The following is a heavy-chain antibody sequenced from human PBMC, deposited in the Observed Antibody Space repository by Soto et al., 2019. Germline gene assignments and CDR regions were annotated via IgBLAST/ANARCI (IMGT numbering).Heavy chain of an antibody. CDR2: ICYYGSKK. Sequence: QVQVVESGGGVVQPGRSLRLYCAASGFTFSSFGMHWVRQAPGKGLECVSRICYYGSKKSYGDSVKGRFTISRDNSRNTVYLKMNRLRADDTSVYYCARDASYYSLWSGYYPSRNGMDVWGQGTTVTVSS. D-gene: IGHD3-3*01. J-gene: IGHJ6*02. V-gene: IGHV3-33*01. CDR1: GFTFSSFG. CDR3: ARDASYYSLWSGYYPSRNGMDV.